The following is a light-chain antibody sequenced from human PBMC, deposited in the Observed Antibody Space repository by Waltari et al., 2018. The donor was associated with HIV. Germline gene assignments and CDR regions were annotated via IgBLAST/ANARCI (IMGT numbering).Light chain of an antibody. Sequence: QAVLTQPPSAPGPPGQRLTISCSGSSSNIGSDAVTWYQQLPGTAPKLLIYNNKPRPSGVPDRFSASKSGTSAALAISGLQSEDEADYYCATWDHRLNGWVFGGGTKLTVL. CDR2: NNK. V-gene: IGLV1-44*01. CDR3: ATWDHRLNGWV. J-gene: IGLJ3*02. CDR1: SSNIGSDA.